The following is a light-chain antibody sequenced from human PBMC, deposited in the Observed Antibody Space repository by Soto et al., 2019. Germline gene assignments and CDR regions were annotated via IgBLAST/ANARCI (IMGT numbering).Light chain of an antibody. V-gene: IGKV1-39*01. Sequence: DIQMTQSPSSLSASVGDRVTITCRASQSISSYLSWYQQKPGKAPKLLIYAASSLQSGVPSRFSGCGSGTDFTLIISSLQPEDFATYYCQPSYSTPPWTFGQGTRVEIK. CDR3: QPSYSTPPWT. J-gene: IGKJ1*01. CDR2: AAS. CDR1: QSISSY.